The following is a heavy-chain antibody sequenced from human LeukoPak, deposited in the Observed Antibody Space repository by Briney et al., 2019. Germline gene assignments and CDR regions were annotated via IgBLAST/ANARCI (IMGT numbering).Heavy chain of an antibody. V-gene: IGHV3-7*01. CDR2: IKQDGSEK. CDR3: AGLNGRQRDFDY. J-gene: IGHJ4*02. D-gene: IGHD2-8*01. Sequence: GGSLRLSCAASGFTFSSYWMSWVRQAPGKGLEWVTNIKQDGSEKYYVDSVKGRFTISRDNAKNSLYLQMNSLRAEDTAVYYCAGLNGRQRDFDYWGQGTLVTVSS. CDR1: GFTFSSYW.